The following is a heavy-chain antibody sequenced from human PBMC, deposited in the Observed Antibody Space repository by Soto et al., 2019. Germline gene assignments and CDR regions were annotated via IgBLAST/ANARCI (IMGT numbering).Heavy chain of an antibody. CDR3: TTDSYSTIIIVRFDY. CDR1: GFTFTNAW. D-gene: IGHD3-22*01. Sequence: TGGSLRLSCAASGFTFTNAWINWVRQAPGKGLERVGRIKSKTDGGTTDYAEPVKGRFAISRDDSNNMVYLQMNSLKIEDTAVYYCTTDSYSTIIIVRFDYWGHGTLVTVSS. J-gene: IGHJ4*01. CDR2: IKSKTDGGTT. V-gene: IGHV3-15*07.